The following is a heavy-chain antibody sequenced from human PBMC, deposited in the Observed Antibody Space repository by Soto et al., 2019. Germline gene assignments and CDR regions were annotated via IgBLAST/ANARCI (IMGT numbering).Heavy chain of an antibody. D-gene: IGHD1-1*01. CDR1: GFPFSDYY. Sequence: GGSLRLSCAASGFPFSDYYMSWIRQAPGEGLEWISYISSSAYTIYADSVKGRFTISRDNAKNSLYLQINSLRGDDTAIYYCVKSGDNYNALDYWCQGTPVTVSS. J-gene: IGHJ4*02. CDR3: VKSGDNYNALDY. CDR2: ISSSAYT. V-gene: IGHV3-11*06.